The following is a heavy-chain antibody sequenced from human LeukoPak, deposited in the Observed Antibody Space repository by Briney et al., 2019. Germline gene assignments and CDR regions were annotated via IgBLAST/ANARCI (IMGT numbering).Heavy chain of an antibody. CDR1: GYTFTSYA. D-gene: IGHD3-22*01. J-gene: IGHJ4*02. Sequence: VASVKVSCKASGYTFTSYAMNWVRQAPGQGLEWMVIINPSGGSTSYAQKFQGRVTMTRDTSTRTVYMELSSLRSEDTAVYYCARDLTPHYYDSSGYYSDYWGQGTLVTVSS. V-gene: IGHV1-46*01. CDR3: ARDLTPHYYDSSGYYSDY. CDR2: INPSGGST.